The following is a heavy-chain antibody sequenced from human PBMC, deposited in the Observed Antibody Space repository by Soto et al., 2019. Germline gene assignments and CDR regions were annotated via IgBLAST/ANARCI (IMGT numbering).Heavy chain of an antibody. Sequence: EVQLVETGGGLIQPGGSLRLSCAASGFTVSSNYMSWVRQALGKGLEWVSGIYSGGSTYYADSVKGRFTISRDNSKNTLYLQMNSLRAEDTDVYYCASRYSSGNWFHPWGQGSLVTVSS. J-gene: IGHJ5*02. CDR3: ASRYSSGNWFHP. D-gene: IGHD6-25*01. CDR2: IYSGGST. V-gene: IGHV3-53*02. CDR1: GFTVSSNY.